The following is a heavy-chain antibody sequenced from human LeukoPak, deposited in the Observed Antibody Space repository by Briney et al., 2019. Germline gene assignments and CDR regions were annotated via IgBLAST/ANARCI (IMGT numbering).Heavy chain of an antibody. Sequence: GGSLRLSCIASGFIFRDYVMSWVRQAPGKGPEWVAAIWRTGDWTYYVDSVKGRFTISRDNSKNTLYLQMNRLRVADTAIYYCAKDRHDYGDYAFNSWGQGTLVTVSS. CDR2: IWRTGDWT. J-gene: IGHJ4*02. V-gene: IGHV3-23*05. CDR3: AKDRHDYGDYAFNS. CDR1: GFIFRDYV. D-gene: IGHD4-17*01.